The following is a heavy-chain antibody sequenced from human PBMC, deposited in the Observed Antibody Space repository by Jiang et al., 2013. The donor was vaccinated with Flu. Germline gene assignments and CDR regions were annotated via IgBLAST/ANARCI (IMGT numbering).Heavy chain of an antibody. J-gene: IGHJ4*02. D-gene: IGHD2-21*02. V-gene: IGHV1-69*01. Sequence: YAQKFQGRVTITADESTSTAYMELSSLRSEDTAVYYCAAIAYCGGDCYSGGYYFDYWGQGTLVTVSS. CDR3: AAIAYCGGDCYSGGYYFDY.